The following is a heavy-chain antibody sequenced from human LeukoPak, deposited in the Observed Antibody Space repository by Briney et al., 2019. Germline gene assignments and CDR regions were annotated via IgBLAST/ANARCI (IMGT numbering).Heavy chain of an antibody. D-gene: IGHD5-24*01. CDR2: IYSGGST. CDR3: ARDQGYNYYYYYGMDV. Sequence: GGSLRLSCAASGVTVSSNYMSWVRQAPGKGLEWVSVIYSGGSTYYADSVKGRFTISRDNSKNTLYLQMNSLRAEDTAVYYCARDQGYNYYYYYGMDVWGQGTTVTVSS. V-gene: IGHV3-53*01. J-gene: IGHJ6*02. CDR1: GVTVSSNY.